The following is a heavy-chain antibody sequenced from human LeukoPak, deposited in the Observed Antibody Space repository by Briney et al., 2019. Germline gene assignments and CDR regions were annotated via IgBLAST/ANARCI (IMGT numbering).Heavy chain of an antibody. V-gene: IGHV4-38-2*02. CDR3: ARGGVAAFDY. Sequence: SGTLSLTGTVSGYSISSGYYWGWIRPPPGKGLEWIGNIYQNGSTNYNPSLKSRVTVSVDTSKNQFSLKLSSVTASDTAVYYCARGGVAAFDYWGQGTLVTVSS. D-gene: IGHD6-19*01. J-gene: IGHJ4*02. CDR1: GYSISSGYY. CDR2: IYQNGST.